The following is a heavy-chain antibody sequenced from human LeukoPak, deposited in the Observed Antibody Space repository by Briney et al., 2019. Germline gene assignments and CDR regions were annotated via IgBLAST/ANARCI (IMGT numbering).Heavy chain of an antibody. D-gene: IGHD3-22*01. J-gene: IGHJ4*02. CDR1: GGSISSGGYY. CDR3: ARVSSSTYYYDSSGYSSFDY. Sequence: SQTLSLTCTVSGGSISSGGYYWSWIRQHPGKGLEWIGYIYYSGSTYYNPSLKSRVTISVDTSKNQFSLKLSSVTAADTAVYYCARVSSSTYYYDSSGYSSFDYWGQGTLVTVSS. V-gene: IGHV4-31*03. CDR2: IYYSGST.